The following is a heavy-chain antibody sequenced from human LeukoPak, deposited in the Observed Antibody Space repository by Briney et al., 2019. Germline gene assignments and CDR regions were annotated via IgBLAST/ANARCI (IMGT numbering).Heavy chain of an antibody. Sequence: SETLSLTCTVSGGSVNTNSYNWGWIRQPPGKGLEWIGTIFYGGSTYYNPSLKSRVTISVDTSKNQFSLNLSSVTAADTAVYYCARDRGAAAGIFDYWGQGTLVTVSS. CDR3: ARDRGAAAGIFDY. CDR2: IFYGGST. D-gene: IGHD6-13*01. V-gene: IGHV4-39*07. CDR1: GGSVNTNSYN. J-gene: IGHJ4*02.